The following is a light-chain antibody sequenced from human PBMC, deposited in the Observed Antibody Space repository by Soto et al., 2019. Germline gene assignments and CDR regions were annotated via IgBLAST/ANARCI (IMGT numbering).Light chain of an antibody. J-gene: IGKJ4*01. CDR2: DAS. CDR1: QGISSA. CDR3: LQFNNYPFT. Sequence: AIQLTQSPSSLSASVGDRVTITCRASQGISSALAWYQQKPGKAPKLLIYDASSLESGVPSRFSGSGSGTDLTLAISSLQPEDFATYYCLQFNNYPFTFGGGTKIEIK. V-gene: IGKV1D-13*01.